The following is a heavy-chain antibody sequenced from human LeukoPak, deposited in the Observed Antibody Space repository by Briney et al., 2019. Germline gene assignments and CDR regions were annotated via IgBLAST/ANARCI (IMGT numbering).Heavy chain of an antibody. CDR3: ARGRRGGHGSSGPILDY. J-gene: IGHJ4*02. D-gene: IGHD3-22*01. Sequence: SETLSLTCAVYGGSFSGYYWSWIRQPPGKGLEWIGEINHSGSTNYNPSLKSRVTISVDTSKNQFSLKLSSVTAADTAVYYCARGRRGGHGSSGPILDYWGQGTLVTVSS. V-gene: IGHV4-34*01. CDR2: INHSGST. CDR1: GGSFSGYY.